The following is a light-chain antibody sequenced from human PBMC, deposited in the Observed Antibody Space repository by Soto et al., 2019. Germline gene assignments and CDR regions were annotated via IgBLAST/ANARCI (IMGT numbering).Light chain of an antibody. CDR3: QQYNNWPPIT. J-gene: IGKJ5*01. CDR2: GAS. Sequence: EIVLTQSPATLSLSPGERATLSCRASQSISSNFLAWYQQKRGQAPRLLIHGASNRATGIPDRFSGSGSGTEFTLTISSLQSEDFAVYYCQQYNNWPPITFGQGTRLEIK. V-gene: IGKV3D-15*01. CDR1: QSISSNF.